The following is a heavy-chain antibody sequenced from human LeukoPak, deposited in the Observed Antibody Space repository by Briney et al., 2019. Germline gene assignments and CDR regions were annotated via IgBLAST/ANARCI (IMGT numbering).Heavy chain of an antibody. Sequence: PGGSLRLSCAASGFTFSSHAMSWVRQAPGKGLKFVSAISSSGGNTWYAESVKGRFTISRDNSKNTLSLQMNSLRAEDTAVYYCAKMKYGSSPFDYWGQGTPVTVSS. D-gene: IGHD6-6*01. CDR1: GFTFSSHA. V-gene: IGHV3-23*01. J-gene: IGHJ4*02. CDR3: AKMKYGSSPFDY. CDR2: ISSSGGNT.